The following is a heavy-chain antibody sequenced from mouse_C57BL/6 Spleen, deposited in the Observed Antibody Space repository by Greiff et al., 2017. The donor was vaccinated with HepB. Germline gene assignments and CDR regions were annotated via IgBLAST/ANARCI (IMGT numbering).Heavy chain of an antibody. CDR1: GFNIKDYY. D-gene: IGHD2-3*01. J-gene: IGHJ3*01. CDR2: IDPEDGET. V-gene: IGHV14-2*01. CDR3: ARDDGYLAWFAY. Sequence: QLPPALAELVKPGASVKLSCTASGFNIKDYYMHWVKQRTEQGLEWIGRIDPEDGETKYAPKFQGKATITADTSSNTAYLQLSSLTSEDTAVYYCARDDGYLAWFAYWGQGTLVTVSA.